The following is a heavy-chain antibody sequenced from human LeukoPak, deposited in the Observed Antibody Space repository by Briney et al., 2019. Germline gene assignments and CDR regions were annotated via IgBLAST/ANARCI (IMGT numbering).Heavy chain of an antibody. D-gene: IGHD6-13*01. CDR2: NFHSVTT. J-gene: IGHJ2*01. Sequence: PSETLSLTCTVSGGSISSYYWSWIRQPPGKGLEWIGYNFHSVTTNYNPSLQSRVFISVDTSKNQFSLKLSSVTAADTAVYYCARVYYSSSYDYWYFDLWGRGTLVTVSS. CDR1: GGSISSYY. CDR3: ARVYYSSSYDYWYFDL. V-gene: IGHV4-59*01.